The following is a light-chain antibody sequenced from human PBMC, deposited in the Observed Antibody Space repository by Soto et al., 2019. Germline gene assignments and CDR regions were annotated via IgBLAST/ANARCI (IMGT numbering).Light chain of an antibody. V-gene: IGLV2-14*01. Sequence: QSVLTQPASVSGSPVQSITISCTGTSSDVGGYKYVSWYQQHPGKAPKLMIYEVSNRPSGVSNRFSGSKSGNTASLTISGRQAEDEADYYCSSYTSSSTLVFGGGTKLTVL. CDR3: SSYTSSSTLV. CDR2: EVS. J-gene: IGLJ3*02. CDR1: SSDVGGYKY.